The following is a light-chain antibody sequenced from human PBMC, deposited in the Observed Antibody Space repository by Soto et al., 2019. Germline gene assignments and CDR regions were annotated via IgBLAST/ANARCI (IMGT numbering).Light chain of an antibody. Sequence: EIVMTQSPATLSVSPGEGSTLSCRSSQSFRSNLAWYQQKPGQSPRLLIYGASTRPTGIPDRFSGSRSGTDFTLSISRLEPEDFAVYFCHQYVIPPWTFGLGTKVDIK. J-gene: IGKJ1*01. V-gene: IGKV3D-15*01. CDR2: GAS. CDR1: QSFRSN. CDR3: HQYVIPPWT.